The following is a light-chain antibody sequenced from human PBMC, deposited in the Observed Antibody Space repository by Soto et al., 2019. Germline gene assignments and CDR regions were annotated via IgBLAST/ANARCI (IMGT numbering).Light chain of an antibody. CDR3: MQGQQTPLT. CDR1: QSLLQSQGNDC. CDR2: WGS. J-gene: IGKJ5*01. V-gene: IGKV2-28*01. Sequence: DIVMTQSPLSLPVTPGEPASISCRSSQSLLQSQGNDCLDWYVQKPGQSPQLLTYWGSSRASGLPDRFSGSGSGTDFTLKISRGEAEDVGVYYCMQGQQTPLTFGQGTRLEIK.